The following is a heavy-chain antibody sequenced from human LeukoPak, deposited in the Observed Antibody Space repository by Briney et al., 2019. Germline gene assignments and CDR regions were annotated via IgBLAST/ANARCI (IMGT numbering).Heavy chain of an antibody. V-gene: IGHV3-30-3*01. CDR3: ARGSYRPNYYSYYYYGMDV. D-gene: IGHD3-16*02. J-gene: IGHJ6*02. CDR1: GFTFSSYA. CDR2: ISYDGSNK. Sequence: AGGSLRLSCAASGFTFSSYAMHWVRQAPGKGLEWVAVISYDGSNKYYADSVKGRFTISRDNSKNTLYLQMNSLRAEDTAVYYCARGSYRPNYYSYYYYGMDVWGQGTTVTVSS.